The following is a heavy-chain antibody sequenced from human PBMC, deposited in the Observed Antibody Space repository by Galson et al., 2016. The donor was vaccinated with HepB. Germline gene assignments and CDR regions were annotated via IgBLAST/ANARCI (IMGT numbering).Heavy chain of an antibody. CDR1: GFTVSSNY. D-gene: IGHD1-26*01. CDR3: AREALYSGSYLLFDY. J-gene: IGHJ4*01. Sequence: SLRLSCAASGFTVSSNYMSWVRQAPGKGLEWVSVIYSGGSTYYADSVKGRFTISRDNSKNTLYLQMNSLRVEDTAVYYCAREALYSGSYLLFDYWGHGTLVTVSS. V-gene: IGHV3-53*01. CDR2: IYSGGST.